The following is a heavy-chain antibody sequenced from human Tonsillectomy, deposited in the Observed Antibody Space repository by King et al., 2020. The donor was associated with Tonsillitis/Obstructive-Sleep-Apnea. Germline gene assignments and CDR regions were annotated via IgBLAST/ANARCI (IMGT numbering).Heavy chain of an antibody. V-gene: IGHV1-69*10. CDR1: GGTFSSYA. J-gene: IGHJ3*02. D-gene: IGHD3-22*01. Sequence: VQLVQSGAEVKKPGSSVKVSCKASGGTFSSYAISWVRQAPGQGLEWMGGIIPMLGIASYAQKFQGRVTITADKSTSTAYMELSSLRSEDTAVYYCAREGQNYYDSSGYYVNAFDIWGQGTMVTVSS. CDR3: AREGQNYYDSSGYYVNAFDI. CDR2: IIPMLGIA.